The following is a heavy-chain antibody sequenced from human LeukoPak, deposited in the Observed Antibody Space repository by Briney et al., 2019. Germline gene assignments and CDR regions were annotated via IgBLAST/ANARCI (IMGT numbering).Heavy chain of an antibody. CDR1: GFTFGDYA. D-gene: IGHD4-17*01. Sequence: SGGSLRLSCTASGFTFGDYAMSWVRQAPGKGLEWVGFIRSKAYGGTTEYAASVKGRFTISRDDSKSIAYLQMNSLKTEDTAVYYCTRGSPDNYGDYEWFDPWGQGTLVTVSS. CDR2: IRSKAYGGTT. CDR3: TRGSPDNYGDYEWFDP. J-gene: IGHJ5*02. V-gene: IGHV3-49*04.